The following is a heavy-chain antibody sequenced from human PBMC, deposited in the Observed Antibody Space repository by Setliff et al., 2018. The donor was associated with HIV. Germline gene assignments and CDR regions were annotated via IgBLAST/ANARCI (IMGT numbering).Heavy chain of an antibody. CDR3: ARAYYDSVWGSHRYRFYYFGY. D-gene: IGHD3-16*02. J-gene: IGHJ4*02. CDR2: INPSDNRT. CDR1: GYSFTTYA. V-gene: IGHV1-46*01. Sequence: ASVKVSCKASGYSFTTYAISWVRQAPGQGLEWMGIINPSDNRTYYAQKFQGRVTMTRDTSTSSVYMELRSLRSEDTAVYYCARAYYDSVWGSHRYRFYYFGYWGQGSLVTVSS.